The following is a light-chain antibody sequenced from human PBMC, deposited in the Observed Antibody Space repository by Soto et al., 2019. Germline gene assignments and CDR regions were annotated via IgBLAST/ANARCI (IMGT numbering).Light chain of an antibody. J-gene: IGKJ4*01. Sequence: DIQMTQSPSSVSASVGDRVTITCRASQAVSSWLAWYQQKPGKAPKLLIYAASSLQTGVQSRFSGSGFATDFTLTISSLQPEDSARYYCQQANSFPFTFGGGTKVEI. V-gene: IGKV1D-12*01. CDR3: QQANSFPFT. CDR1: QAVSSW. CDR2: AAS.